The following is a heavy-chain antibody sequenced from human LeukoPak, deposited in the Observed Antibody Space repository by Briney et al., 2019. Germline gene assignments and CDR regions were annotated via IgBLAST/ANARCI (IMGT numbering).Heavy chain of an antibody. V-gene: IGHV3-7*01. Sequence: GGSLRLSCAASGFTFSSYWMSWVRQAPGKGLEWVANIKQDGSEKYYVDSVKGRFTISRDNAKNSLYLQMNSLRAEDTAVYYCARPAETFIAVAPFDYWGQGTLVTVSS. CDR2: IKQDGSEK. D-gene: IGHD6-19*01. J-gene: IGHJ4*02. CDR3: ARPAETFIAVAPFDY. CDR1: GFTFSSYW.